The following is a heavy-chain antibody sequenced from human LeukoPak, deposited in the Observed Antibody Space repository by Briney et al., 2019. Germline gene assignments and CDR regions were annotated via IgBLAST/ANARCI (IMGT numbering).Heavy chain of an antibody. J-gene: IGHJ4*02. CDR2: LYTSGCT. D-gene: IGHD3-22*01. V-gene: IGHV4-4*07. CDR1: GGSISSYY. Sequence: PSGTRSLTCTVSGGSISSYYGSCTRQPAAKARVCSGRLYTSGCTNYHTSLNRRVTISVDTSKNQFSLKLRSVTGAEAAVYYCARDRYYDSSGYLPFDYWGQGTLVTVSS. CDR3: ARDRYYDSSGYLPFDY.